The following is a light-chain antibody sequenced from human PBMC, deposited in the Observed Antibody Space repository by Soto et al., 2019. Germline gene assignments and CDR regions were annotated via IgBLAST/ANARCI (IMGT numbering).Light chain of an antibody. Sequence: QSALTQPRSVSGSPGQSVTISCTGTSSDVGGYNYVSWYQQHPGKAPELMIYDVTKRPSGVPDRFSGSKSGNTASLTISGLQAEDEADYYCQTSDSGLFGLIFGTGTKLTVL. J-gene: IGLJ1*01. CDR1: SSDVGGYNY. CDR2: DVT. V-gene: IGLV2-11*01. CDR3: QTSDSGLFGLI.